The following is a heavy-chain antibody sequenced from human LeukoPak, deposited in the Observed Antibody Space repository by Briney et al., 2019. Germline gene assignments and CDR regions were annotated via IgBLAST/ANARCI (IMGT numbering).Heavy chain of an antibody. CDR2: ISGSGGST. D-gene: IGHD3-3*01. J-gene: IGHJ4*02. V-gene: IGHV3-23*01. CDR1: GFTFSSYA. Sequence: GGSLRLSCAASGFTFSSYAMSWVRQAPGKGLEWVSVISGSGGSTYYADSVKGRFTISRDNSKNTLYLQMNSLRAEDTAVYYCAKAFWIFGVDHISYYFDYWGQGTLVTVSS. CDR3: AKAFWIFGVDHISYYFDY.